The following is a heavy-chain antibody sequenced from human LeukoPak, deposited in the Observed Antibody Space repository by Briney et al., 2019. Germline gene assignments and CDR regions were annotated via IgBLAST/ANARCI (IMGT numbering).Heavy chain of an antibody. V-gene: IGHV1-69*13. CDR3: AKDGLGHSWYSSGWYGPDYYYMDV. D-gene: IGHD6-19*01. Sequence: ASVKVSCKASGGTFSSYAISWVRQAPGQGLEWMGGIIPIFGTANYAQKFQGRVTITADESTSTAYMELSSLRSEDTAVYYCAKDGLGHSWYSSGWYGPDYYYMDVWGKGTTVTVSS. CDR2: IIPIFGTA. J-gene: IGHJ6*03. CDR1: GGTFSSYA.